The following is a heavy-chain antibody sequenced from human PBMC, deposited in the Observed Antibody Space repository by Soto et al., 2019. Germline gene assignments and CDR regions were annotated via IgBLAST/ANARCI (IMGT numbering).Heavy chain of an antibody. CDR2: IIPFFGTP. V-gene: IGHV1-69*06. CDR3: ARDKGAYYSNLVY. Sequence: ASVKVSCKLSGATFSSYAMSWVRQAPGQGLEWIGGIIPFFGTPNYAQKFQGRVTITADTSTATSYMELSSLRSDDTAVYYCARDKGAYYSNLVYWGQGTLVTVSS. J-gene: IGHJ4*02. CDR1: GATFSSYA. D-gene: IGHD3-22*01.